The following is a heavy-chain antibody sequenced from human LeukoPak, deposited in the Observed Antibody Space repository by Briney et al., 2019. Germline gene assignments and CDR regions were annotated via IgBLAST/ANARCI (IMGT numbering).Heavy chain of an antibody. V-gene: IGHV3-21*04. CDR3: AKDSVRVVPAAYFDY. J-gene: IGHJ4*02. D-gene: IGHD2-2*01. Sequence: GGSLRLSCAASGFTFSSYSMNWVRQAPGKGLEWVSSISSSSSYIYYADSVKGRFTISRDNAKNSLYLQMNSLRAEDTAVYYCAKDSVRVVPAAYFDYWGQGTLVTVSS. CDR1: GFTFSSYS. CDR2: ISSSSSYI.